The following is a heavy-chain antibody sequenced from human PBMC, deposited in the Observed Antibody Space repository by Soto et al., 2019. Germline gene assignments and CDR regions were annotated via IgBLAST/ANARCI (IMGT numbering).Heavy chain of an antibody. V-gene: IGHV4-39*01. CDR3: ARHSISNNYDSGSYSRYMDV. CDR2: IYYTGST. CDR1: GGSISSSFYY. D-gene: IGHD3-10*01. J-gene: IGHJ6*03. Sequence: QLQLQESGPGLVKPSETLSLTCTVSGGSISSSFYYWGWIRQAPGKGLEWIGTIYYTGSTYYNPSLKSRVTISVDTSKNQFSLKLSSVTAADTAVSYCARHSISNNYDSGSYSRYMDVWGKGTTVTVSS.